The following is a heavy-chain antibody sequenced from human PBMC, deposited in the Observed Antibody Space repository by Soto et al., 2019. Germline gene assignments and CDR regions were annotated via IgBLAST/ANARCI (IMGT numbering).Heavy chain of an antibody. CDR3: VNAVTPPGHYYDSSGYSVQEYFQH. V-gene: IGHV3-64D*06. J-gene: IGHJ1*01. D-gene: IGHD3-22*01. CDR2: ISSNGGST. CDR1: GFAFSSYA. Sequence: GGSLRLSCSASGFAFSSYAMHWVRQAPGKGLEYVSAISSNGGSTYYADSVKGRFTISRDNSKNTLYLQMSSLRVEDTAVYYCVNAVTPPGHYYDSSGYSVQEYFQHWGQGTLVTVSS.